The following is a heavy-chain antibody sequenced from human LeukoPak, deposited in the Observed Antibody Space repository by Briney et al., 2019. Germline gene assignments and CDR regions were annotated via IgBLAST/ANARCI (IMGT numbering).Heavy chain of an antibody. J-gene: IGHJ4*02. D-gene: IGHD6-19*01. CDR3: AVGRDIRVAGPGGYFDS. V-gene: IGHV3-11*01. Sequence: PGGSLRLSCAASGFTFSDYHMNWIRQAPGKGLEWISYISPGGQTTYFADSVKGRVTLSRDNAKNSLSLQMNSLTADDTAVYFCAVGRDIRVAGPGGYFDSWGQGALVTVSS. CDR2: ISPGGQTT. CDR1: GFTFSDYH.